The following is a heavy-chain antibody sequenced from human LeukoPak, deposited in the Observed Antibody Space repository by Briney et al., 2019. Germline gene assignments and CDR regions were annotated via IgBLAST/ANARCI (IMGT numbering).Heavy chain of an antibody. Sequence: RGSLRLSCAASGFTFSSYAMHWVRQAPGKGLEWVAVISYDGNNKYYANSVKGRFTISRDNSKNTLYLQMNSLRPEDTAIYYCARGNWGSLFDAFDIWGQGTMVTVSS. J-gene: IGHJ3*02. CDR2: ISYDGNNK. V-gene: IGHV3-30-3*01. CDR1: GFTFSSYA. CDR3: ARGNWGSLFDAFDI. D-gene: IGHD7-27*01.